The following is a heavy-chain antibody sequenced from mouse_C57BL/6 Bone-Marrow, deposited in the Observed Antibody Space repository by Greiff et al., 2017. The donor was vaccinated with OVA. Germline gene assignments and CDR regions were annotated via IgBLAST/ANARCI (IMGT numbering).Heavy chain of an antibody. CDR2: IDPETGDT. J-gene: IGHJ3*01. CDR3: TPTGPWFAY. Sequence: VQLQQSGAELVRPGASVKLSCTASGFNITDDYMHWVKQRPEQGLEWIGWIDPETGDTAYASKFQGKATITADTSSNTAYLQLSSLTSEDTAVYYCTPTGPWFAYWGQGTLVTVSA. CDR1: GFNITDDY. D-gene: IGHD4-1*01. V-gene: IGHV14-4*01.